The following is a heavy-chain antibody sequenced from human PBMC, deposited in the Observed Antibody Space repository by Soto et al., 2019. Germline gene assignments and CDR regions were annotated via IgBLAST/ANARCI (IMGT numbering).Heavy chain of an antibody. D-gene: IGHD3-16*02. CDR3: ARDHPYRDNSAFDY. CDR1: GGSISSGGYY. V-gene: IGHV4-31*03. Sequence: TSETLSLTCTVSGGSISSGGYYWSWIRQHPGKGLEWIGYIYYSGSTYYNPSLKSRVTISVDTSKNQFSLKLSSVTAADTAVYYCARDHPYRDNSAFDYWGQGAQVTVSS. J-gene: IGHJ4*02. CDR2: IYYSGST.